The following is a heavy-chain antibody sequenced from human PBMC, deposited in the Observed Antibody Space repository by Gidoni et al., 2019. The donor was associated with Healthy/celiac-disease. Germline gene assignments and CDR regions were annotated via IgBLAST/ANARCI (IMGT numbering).Heavy chain of an antibody. CDR3: ARVGMLDDGYNAPDFDY. CDR2: ISSSSSTI. D-gene: IGHD5-12*01. CDR1: GFTFPSSS. J-gene: IGHJ4*02. Sequence: EVPLVESVGGLVHPGWSLRLSCAAPGFTFPSSSMNWSRQAPGKGLEWVSYISSSSSTIYYADSVKGRFAIARGNDKNSLYLQRNSLRDEDTAVYYWARVGMLDDGYNAPDFDYWGQGTLVTVSS. V-gene: IGHV3-48*02.